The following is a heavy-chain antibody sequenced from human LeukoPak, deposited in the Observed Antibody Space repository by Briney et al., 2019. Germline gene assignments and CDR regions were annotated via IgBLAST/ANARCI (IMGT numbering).Heavy chain of an antibody. CDR2: ISSSSSYI. V-gene: IGHV3-21*01. CDR3: ARHKSWSERVRYFDWLLPYYFDY. CDR1: GFTFSSYA. Sequence: PGGSLRLSCAASGFTFSSYAMHWVRQAPGKGLEWVSSISSSSSYIYYADSVKGRFTISRDNAKNSLYLQMNSLRAEDTAVYYCARHKSWSERVRYFDWLLPYYFDYWGQGTLVTVSS. D-gene: IGHD3-9*01. J-gene: IGHJ4*02.